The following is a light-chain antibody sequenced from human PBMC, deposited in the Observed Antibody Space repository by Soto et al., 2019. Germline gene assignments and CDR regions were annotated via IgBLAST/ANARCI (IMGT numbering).Light chain of an antibody. CDR1: SRDVGGYNY. CDR2: DVS. J-gene: IGLJ1*01. V-gene: IGLV2-14*01. Sequence: QSALTQPGSVSGSPGQSITISCTGTSRDVGGYNYVSWYQQHPGKAHKFMIYDVSNRPSGVSNRFSGSKSGNTASLTISGLQAEDEADSYCCSYTTSNTRQIVFGTGTKLTVL. CDR3: CSYTTSNTRQIV.